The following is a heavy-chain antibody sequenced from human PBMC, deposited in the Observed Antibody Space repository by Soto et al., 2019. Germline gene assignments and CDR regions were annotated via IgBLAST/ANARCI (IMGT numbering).Heavy chain of an antibody. D-gene: IGHD6-19*01. J-gene: IGHJ3*02. Sequence: ASVKVSCKVSGYTLTELSTHWVRQAPGKGLEWMGGFDPEDGETIYAQKFQGRVTMTEDTSTDTAYMELSSLRAEDTAVYYCASSREMPEQWLAKSDAFDSWGQGTRVT. V-gene: IGHV1-24*01. CDR2: FDPEDGET. CDR3: ASSREMPEQWLAKSDAFDS. CDR1: GYTLTELS.